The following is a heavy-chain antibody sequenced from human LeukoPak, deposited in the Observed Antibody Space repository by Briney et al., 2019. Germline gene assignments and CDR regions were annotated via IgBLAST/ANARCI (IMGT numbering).Heavy chain of an antibody. D-gene: IGHD6-13*01. CDR3: SRVHPYSSSWSTPDY. CDR1: GFTFGDYA. CDR2: IRSKPYGGTT. V-gene: IGHV3-49*03. Sequence: GRSLRLSCTASGFTFGDYAMSWFRQAPGKGLEWVGLIRSKPYGGTTEYAASVKGRFTISRDDSESIAYLQMNSLKNEDTAVYHCSRVHPYSSSWSTPDYWGRGTLVTVSS. J-gene: IGHJ4*02.